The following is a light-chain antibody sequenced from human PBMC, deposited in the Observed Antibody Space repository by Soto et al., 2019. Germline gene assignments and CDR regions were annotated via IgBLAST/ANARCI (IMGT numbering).Light chain of an antibody. Sequence: QSVLTQPPSVSGAPGQRLTISCTGSSSNIGAGYDVHWYQQFPGTAPKLLIFSDINRPSGVPARFSASKSGSSASLAISGLQAEDEADYYCGSYVDTKNFVFGGGTKVTVL. J-gene: IGLJ3*02. CDR3: GSYVDTKNFV. CDR1: SSNIGAGYD. V-gene: IGLV1-40*01. CDR2: SDI.